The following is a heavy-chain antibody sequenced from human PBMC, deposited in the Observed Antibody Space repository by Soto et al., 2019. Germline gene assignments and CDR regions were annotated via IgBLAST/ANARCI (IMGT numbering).Heavy chain of an antibody. J-gene: IGHJ4*02. CDR3: ANGRATYGLLTHDY. D-gene: IGHD3-9*01. V-gene: IGHV3-23*01. CDR1: GFSFRNYA. Sequence: GGSLRLSCAASGFSFRNYAMSWVRQAPGKGLECISTLTGSSSNTYYADSVKGRFAISRDNSRNTLYLQMHSLTAEDTAVYYCANGRATYGLLTHDYWGQGTLVTVSS. CDR2: LTGSSSNT.